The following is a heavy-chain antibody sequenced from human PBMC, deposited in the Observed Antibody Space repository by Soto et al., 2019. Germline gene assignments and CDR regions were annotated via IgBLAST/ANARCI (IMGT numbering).Heavy chain of an antibody. CDR3: ARQASYWHGGGGWLDP. Sequence: EVQLVESGGGSVQPGGSLGLSCAASGFTFSASDMHWVRQTTGGGLEWVAAIGTLHDTYYPDSVKGRFTISRDNARNSLKLQRNSLRAGDTGVYYCARQASYWHGGGGWLDPWGQGTLVTVSS. CDR1: GFTFSASD. D-gene: IGHD2-8*02. V-gene: IGHV3-13*01. J-gene: IGHJ5*02. CDR2: IGTLHDT.